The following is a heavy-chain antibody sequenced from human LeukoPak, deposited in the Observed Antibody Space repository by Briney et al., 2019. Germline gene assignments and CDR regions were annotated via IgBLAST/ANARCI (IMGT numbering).Heavy chain of an antibody. D-gene: IGHD3-22*01. V-gene: IGHV3-23*01. CDR3: AKLLRYYDSSGSPQEY. Sequence: PGGSLRLSCAASGFTFSSYNMNWVRQAPGKGLEWVSAISGSGGSTYYADSVKGRFTISRDNSKNTLYLQMNSLRAEDTAVYYCAKLLRYYDSSGSPQEYWGQGTLVTVSS. CDR2: ISGSGGST. CDR1: GFTFSSYN. J-gene: IGHJ4*02.